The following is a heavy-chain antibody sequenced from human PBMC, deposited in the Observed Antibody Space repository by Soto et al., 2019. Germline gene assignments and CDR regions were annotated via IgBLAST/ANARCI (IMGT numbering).Heavy chain of an antibody. V-gene: IGHV4-59*01. CDR2: IYYSGST. CDR1: GGSISSYY. Sequence: PSETLSLTCTVSGGSISSYYWSWIRQPPGKGLEWIGYIYYSGSTNYNPSLKSRVTISVDTSKNQFSLKLSSVTAADTAVYYCARFRGIGADTAMVTDYYYYGMDVWGQGTTVTVS. CDR3: ARFRGIGADTAMVTDYYYYGMDV. D-gene: IGHD5-18*01. J-gene: IGHJ6*02.